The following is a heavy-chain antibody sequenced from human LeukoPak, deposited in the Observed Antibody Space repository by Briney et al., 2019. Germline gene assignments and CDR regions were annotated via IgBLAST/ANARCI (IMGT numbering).Heavy chain of an antibody. CDR3: ARDRVFGGYVDY. Sequence: ASVKVSCKASGYTFSNYYIHWVRQAPGQGLEWMGLINPSGGSTDYARQFQGRVTMDGDTSTSTVYMELSSLRSEDTAVYHCARDRVFGGYVDYWGQGTLVTVSS. D-gene: IGHD2-15*01. V-gene: IGHV1-46*01. CDR1: GYTFSNYY. J-gene: IGHJ4*02. CDR2: INPSGGST.